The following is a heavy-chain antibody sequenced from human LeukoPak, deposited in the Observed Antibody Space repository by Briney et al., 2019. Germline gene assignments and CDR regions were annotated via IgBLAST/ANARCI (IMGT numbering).Heavy chain of an antibody. J-gene: IGHJ3*02. CDR3: ARLGYCSGGSCFSIDI. CDR1: GFTFSDYE. V-gene: IGHV3-48*03. CDR2: ISSSGNTV. D-gene: IGHD2-15*01. Sequence: QPGGSLRLSCAASGFTFSDYEMNWVRQTPGKGLEWASYISSSGNTVYNADSVKGRFTISRDNAKNSLYLQMHSLRAEDTAVYYCARLGYCSGGSCFSIDIWGQGTMVSVSS.